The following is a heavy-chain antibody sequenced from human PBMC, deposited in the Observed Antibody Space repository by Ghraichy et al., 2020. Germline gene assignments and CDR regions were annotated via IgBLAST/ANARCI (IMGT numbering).Heavy chain of an antibody. V-gene: IGHV4-31*03. D-gene: IGHD3-3*01. Sequence: SETLSLTCTVSGGSISSGGYYWSWIRQHPGKGLEWIGYIYYSGSTYYNPSLQSRVTISVDTSKNQFSLKLSSVTAADTAVYYCARVPSGYPYYSDYWGQGTLVTVSS. CDR2: IYYSGST. J-gene: IGHJ4*02. CDR3: ARVPSGYPYYSDY. CDR1: GGSISSGGYY.